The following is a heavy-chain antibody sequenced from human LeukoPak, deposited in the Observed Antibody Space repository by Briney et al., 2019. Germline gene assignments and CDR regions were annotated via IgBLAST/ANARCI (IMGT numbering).Heavy chain of an antibody. V-gene: IGHV3-23*01. D-gene: IGHD2-15*01. Sequence: PGGCLRLSCAVSGITLANYGMSWVRQAPGKGLEWVAGISESGGRTNYVDSVKGRFTISRDNPKTTMYLKMNSMSAEDKAVDFCAKRGVVIRVIVVGFHKGAYYFDSWGQGALVTASS. CDR3: AKRGVVIRVIVVGFHKGAYYFDS. CDR1: GITLANYG. J-gene: IGHJ4*02. CDR2: ISESGGRT.